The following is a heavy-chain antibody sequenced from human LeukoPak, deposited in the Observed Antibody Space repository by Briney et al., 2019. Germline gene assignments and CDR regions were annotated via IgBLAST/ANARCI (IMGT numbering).Heavy chain of an antibody. J-gene: IGHJ3*02. CDR1: GFTFSSYA. CDR3: AKDLGDGSGSYYINDAFDI. Sequence: PGGSLRLSCAASGFTFSSYAMSWVRQAPGKGLEWVSTISGSGGSTYYADSVKGRFTVSRDNSKNTLYLQMNSLRAEDTAVYYCAKDLGDGSGSYYINDAFDIWGQGTMVTVSS. D-gene: IGHD3-10*01. CDR2: ISGSGGST. V-gene: IGHV3-23*01.